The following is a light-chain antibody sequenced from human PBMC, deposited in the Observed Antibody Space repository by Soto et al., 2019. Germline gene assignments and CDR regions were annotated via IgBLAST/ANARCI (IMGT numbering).Light chain of an antibody. CDR3: AAWDDSLNGV. J-gene: IGLJ3*02. Sequence: QSVLTQPASVSGSPGQSITISCTGTSSDVGGYKYVSWYQQHPGKAPKLMIYEVGNRPSGVSQRFSGSKSGNTASLTIFGLQAEDEADYYCAAWDDSLNGVFGGGTKLTVL. V-gene: IGLV2-14*01. CDR2: EVG. CDR1: SSDVGGYKY.